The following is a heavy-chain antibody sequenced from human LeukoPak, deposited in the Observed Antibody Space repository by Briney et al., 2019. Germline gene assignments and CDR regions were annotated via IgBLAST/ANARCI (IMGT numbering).Heavy chain of an antibody. CDR1: GYTFTGYY. CDR3: ARGAKYSYGPPGY. CDR2: INPNRGGT. D-gene: IGHD5-18*01. V-gene: IGHV1-2*04. Sequence: ASVKVSCTASGYTFTGYYMHWVRQALGQGLERMGWINPNRGGTNYAQMFQGWVTMTRDTSISTAYMELSRLRSDDTAVYYCARGAKYSYGPPGYWGQGTLVTVSS. J-gene: IGHJ4*02.